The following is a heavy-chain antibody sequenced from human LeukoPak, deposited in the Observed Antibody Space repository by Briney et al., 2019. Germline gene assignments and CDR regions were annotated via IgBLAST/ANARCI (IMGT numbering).Heavy chain of an antibody. D-gene: IGHD1-1*01. V-gene: IGHV3-66*01. CDR3: ARTTTFAPHFDY. J-gene: IGHJ4*02. CDR1: GFTVSSNY. Sequence: GGSLRLSCAASGFTVSSNYMSWVRQAPGEGLEWVSVIYSGGNTYYADSVKGRFTISRDKSKNTLYLQMNSLRAEDTAVYYCARTTTFAPHFDYWGQGTLVTVSS. CDR2: IYSGGNT.